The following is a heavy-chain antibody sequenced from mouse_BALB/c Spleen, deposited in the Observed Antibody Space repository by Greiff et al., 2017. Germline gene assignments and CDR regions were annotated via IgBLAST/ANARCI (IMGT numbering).Heavy chain of an antibody. D-gene: IGHD3-2*01. CDR2: INPGSGGT. J-gene: IGHJ4*01. CDR1: GYAFTNYL. V-gene: IGHV1-54*01. CDR3: ATDSSALYAMDY. Sequence: VQLQQSGAELVRPGTSVKVSCKASGYAFTNYLIEWVKQRPGQGLEWIGVINPGSGGTNYNEKFKGKATLTADKSSSTAYMQLSSLTSDDSAVYFCATDSSALYAMDYWGQGTSVTVSS.